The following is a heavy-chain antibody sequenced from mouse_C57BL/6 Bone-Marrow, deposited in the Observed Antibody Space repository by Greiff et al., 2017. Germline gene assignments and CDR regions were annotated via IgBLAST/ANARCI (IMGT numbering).Heavy chain of an antibody. CDR1: GYTFTTYP. CDR3: ARGGNYGGYYVDY. V-gene: IGHV1-47*01. D-gene: IGHD2-1*01. Sequence: VKLQESGAELVKPGASVKMSCKASGYTFTTYPIEWMKQNHGKSLEWIGNFHPYNDDTKYNEKFKGKATLTVEKSSSTVYLELSRLTSDDSAVYYCARGGNYGGYYVDYWGKGTTLTVSS. CDR2: FHPYNDDT. J-gene: IGHJ2*01.